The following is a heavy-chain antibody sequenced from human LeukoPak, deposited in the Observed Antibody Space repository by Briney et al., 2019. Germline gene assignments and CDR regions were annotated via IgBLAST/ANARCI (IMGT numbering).Heavy chain of an antibody. Sequence: AASVKVSCKASGGTFSSYAISWVRQAPGQGLEWMGGIIPIFGTANYAQKFQGRVTITTDESTSTAYMELSSLRSEDTAVYYCARDTRIAVASDLGAFDIWGQGTMVTVSS. CDR1: GGTFSSYA. D-gene: IGHD6-19*01. J-gene: IGHJ3*02. V-gene: IGHV1-69*05. CDR3: ARDTRIAVASDLGAFDI. CDR2: IIPIFGTA.